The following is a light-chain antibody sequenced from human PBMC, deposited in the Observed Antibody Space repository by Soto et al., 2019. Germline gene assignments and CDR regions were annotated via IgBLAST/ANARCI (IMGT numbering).Light chain of an antibody. Sequence: EIVLTQFPAPLALSPGERATLSCGASETISKSLAWYQQRRGQPPRLLMYDVSSRASDLPARFSGSGSGTDFTLTISSLEPEDFAIYYCQQRINWPFTLGPGTKVDIK. CDR3: QQRINWPFT. V-gene: IGKV3-11*01. CDR1: ETISKS. CDR2: DVS. J-gene: IGKJ3*01.